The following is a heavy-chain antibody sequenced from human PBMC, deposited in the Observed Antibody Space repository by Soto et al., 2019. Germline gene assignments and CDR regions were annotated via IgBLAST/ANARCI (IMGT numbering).Heavy chain of an antibody. V-gene: IGHV4-34*01. D-gene: IGHD2-2*01. CDR2: INHSGST. CDR3: ARYCSSVTCHGCEH. CDR1: GGSFSGYY. J-gene: IGHJ5*02. Sequence: AETRSLTCAVYGGSFSGYYWSWIRQPPGKGLEWIGEINHSGSTNYNPSLKSRVTISVDTSKNQFSLKLSSVTAADTAVYYCARYCSSVTCHGCEHWGKGSMVTVSS.